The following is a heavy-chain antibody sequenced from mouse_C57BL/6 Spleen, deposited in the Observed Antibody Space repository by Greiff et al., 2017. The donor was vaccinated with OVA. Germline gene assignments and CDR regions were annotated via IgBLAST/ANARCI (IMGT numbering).Heavy chain of an antibody. D-gene: IGHD1-1*01. J-gene: IGHJ4*01. V-gene: IGHV1-80*01. CDR2: IYPGDGDT. CDR1: GYAFSSYW. CDR3: ARNGYGSSYVLAMDY. Sequence: QVQLQQSGAELVKPGASVKISCKASGYAFSSYWMNWVKQRPGKGLEWIGQIYPGDGDTNYNGKFKGKATLTADKSSSTAYMQLSSLTSEDSAVYFCARNGYGSSYVLAMDYWGQGTSVTVSS.